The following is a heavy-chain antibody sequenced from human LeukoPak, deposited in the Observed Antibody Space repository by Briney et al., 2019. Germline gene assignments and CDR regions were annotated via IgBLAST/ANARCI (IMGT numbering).Heavy chain of an antibody. CDR2: ISGSGGST. CDR3: AKVRRSGSYYWVGLSDY. Sequence: PGGTLRLSCAASGFTFSSYGMSWVRQAPGKGLEWVSAISGSGGSTYYADSVKGRFTISRDNSKNTLYLQMNSLRAEDTAVYYCAKVRRSGSYYWVGLSDYWGQGTLVTVSS. CDR1: GFTFSSYG. J-gene: IGHJ4*02. D-gene: IGHD1-26*01. V-gene: IGHV3-23*01.